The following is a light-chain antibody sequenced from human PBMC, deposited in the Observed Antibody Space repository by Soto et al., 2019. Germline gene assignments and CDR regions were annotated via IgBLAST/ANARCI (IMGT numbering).Light chain of an antibody. Sequence: EIVLTQSPGTLSLSPGERATLSCRASESVSDNCLAWYQQRSGQAPRLVIYGASSRASAVPDRFSGSGSGADFTLTISRLEPEDFAVYYCQQYGSSPLTFGGGTKVEIK. V-gene: IGKV3-20*01. CDR3: QQYGSSPLT. J-gene: IGKJ4*01. CDR2: GAS. CDR1: ESVSDNC.